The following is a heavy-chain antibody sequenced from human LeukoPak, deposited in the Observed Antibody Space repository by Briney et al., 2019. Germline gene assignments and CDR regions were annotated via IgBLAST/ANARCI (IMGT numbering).Heavy chain of an antibody. Sequence: PGGSLRLSCAASGFTFSSYGMHWVRQAPGKGLEWVAVIWYDGSNKYYADSVKGRFTISRDNSKNTLYLEMNSLRAEDTAVYYCARDEYYYDSSGYYINWGQGTLVTVSS. J-gene: IGHJ4*02. CDR2: IWYDGSNK. CDR3: ARDEYYYDSSGYYIN. CDR1: GFTFSSYG. D-gene: IGHD3-22*01. V-gene: IGHV3-33*01.